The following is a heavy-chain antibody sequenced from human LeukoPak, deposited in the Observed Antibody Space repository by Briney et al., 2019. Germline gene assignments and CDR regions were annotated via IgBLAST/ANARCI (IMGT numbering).Heavy chain of an antibody. V-gene: IGHV4-34*01. Sequence: SETLCLTCAVYGGSFSGYYWSWIRQPPGKGLEWIGEINHSGSTNYNPSLKSRVTISVDTSKNQFSLKLSSVTAADTAVYYCARVFRWSQPAYYYYYYMDVWGKGTTVTVSS. CDR2: INHSGST. CDR1: GGSFSGYY. D-gene: IGHD2-15*01. CDR3: ARVFRWSQPAYYYYYYMDV. J-gene: IGHJ6*03.